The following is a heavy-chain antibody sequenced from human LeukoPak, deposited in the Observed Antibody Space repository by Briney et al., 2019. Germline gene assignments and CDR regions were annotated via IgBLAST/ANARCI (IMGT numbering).Heavy chain of an antibody. J-gene: IGHJ4*02. CDR1: GFTFSSYA. CDR3: AKAKKDGSTSHIDV. CDR2: ISGSGGST. V-gene: IGHV3-23*01. D-gene: IGHD5-24*01. Sequence: GGSLRLSCAASGFTFSSYAMTWVRQAPGKGLEWVSGISGSGGSTYYTDSVKGRFTISRDNAKNTLYLHMNNLRADDTAVYYAAKAKKDGSTSHIDVWGQGTLVTVSS.